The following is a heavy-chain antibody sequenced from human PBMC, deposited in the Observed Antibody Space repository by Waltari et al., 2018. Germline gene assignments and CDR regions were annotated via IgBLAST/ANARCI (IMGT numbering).Heavy chain of an antibody. Sequence: EVQLVESGGGLVQPGGSLRLSCAASGFTFSSYSMNWVRQAPGKGLEWVSYISSSSSTIYYADSVKGRFTISRDNAKNSLYLQMNSLRAEDTAVYYCVCFPWYRFSWNSLSTRGYWGQGTLVTVSS. D-gene: IGHD1-26*01. CDR2: ISSSSSTI. J-gene: IGHJ4*02. CDR1: GFTFSSYS. CDR3: VCFPWYRFSWNSLSTRGY. V-gene: IGHV3-48*01.